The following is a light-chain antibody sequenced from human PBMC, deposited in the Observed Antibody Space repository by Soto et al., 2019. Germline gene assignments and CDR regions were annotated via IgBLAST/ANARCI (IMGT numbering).Light chain of an antibody. CDR2: LDRSGSY. J-gene: IGLJ3*02. CDR3: ESWYSNTHKV. Sequence: QSVLTQSSSASASLGSSVKLTCILSSGHSTYIIAWHQQQPGKAHRFLMTLDRSGSYNRGSGVSDSFSGFSSGADRYLTISNLKFEDESEYYCESWYSNTHKVFGGGIKLTVL. CDR1: SGHSTYI. V-gene: IGLV4-60*02.